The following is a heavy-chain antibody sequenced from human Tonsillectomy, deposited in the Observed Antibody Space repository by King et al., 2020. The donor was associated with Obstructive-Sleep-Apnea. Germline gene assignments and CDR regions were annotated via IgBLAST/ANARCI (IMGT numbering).Heavy chain of an antibody. CDR1: GYTFTGYY. J-gene: IGHJ5*02. CDR2: INHNRGGT. Sequence: VQLVESGAEVKKPGASVKVSCKASGYTFTGYYMHWVRQAPGQGLEWMGWINHNRGGTNYAQKFQGWVTMTRDTSISTAYRELSRLRSDDTAVYYCAREIQSIVGANWFDPWGQGTLVTVSS. CDR3: AREIQSIVGANWFDP. D-gene: IGHD1-26*01. V-gene: IGHV1-2*04.